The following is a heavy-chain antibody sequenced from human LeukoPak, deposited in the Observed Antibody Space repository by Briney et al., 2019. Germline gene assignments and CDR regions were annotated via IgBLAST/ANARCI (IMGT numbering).Heavy chain of an antibody. Sequence: ASVKVSCKASGGTLSTIAITWGGKPPGQGLDGLGGSFPIFGTANYAQKFQGRVTITADKSTSTAYMELSGLRSEDTAVYYCARGHQYFDWLLSGFDYWGQGTLVTVSS. CDR1: GGTLSTIA. D-gene: IGHD3-9*01. CDR2: SFPIFGTA. CDR3: ARGHQYFDWLLSGFDY. V-gene: IGHV1-69*06. J-gene: IGHJ4*02.